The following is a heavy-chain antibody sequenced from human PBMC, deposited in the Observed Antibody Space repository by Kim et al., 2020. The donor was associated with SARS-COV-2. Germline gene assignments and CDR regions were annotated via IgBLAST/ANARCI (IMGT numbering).Heavy chain of an antibody. J-gene: IGHJ4*02. CDR2: IKQHGSEK. CDR3: VRSPSNLGYCTTTMCPFDQ. Sequence: WGSLRLSCTGSGFTFNYYWMTWVRQAPGKGLEWVANIKQHGSEKYYVDSVKCQFTISRDNAKESLYLQMNNLRAEDTAVYFCVRSPSNLGYCTTTMCPFDQWGQGNMVTVSS. V-gene: IGHV3-7*01. D-gene: IGHD2-2*01. CDR1: GFTFNYYW.